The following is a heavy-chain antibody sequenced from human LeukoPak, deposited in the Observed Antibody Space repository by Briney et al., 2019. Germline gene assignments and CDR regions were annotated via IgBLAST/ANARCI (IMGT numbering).Heavy chain of an antibody. V-gene: IGHV3-11*01. D-gene: IGHD2-21*02. CDR2: ISTSGGTI. J-gene: IGHJ4*02. CDR1: GFTFSDHY. CDR3: ARTARLLDY. Sequence: GGSLRLSCAASGFTFSDHYMTWIRQAPGKGLEWVSYISTSGGTINYADSVKGRFTVSRDNAKNSLFLQMNSLRAEDTAVYYCARTARLLDYWGKGTLVTVSS.